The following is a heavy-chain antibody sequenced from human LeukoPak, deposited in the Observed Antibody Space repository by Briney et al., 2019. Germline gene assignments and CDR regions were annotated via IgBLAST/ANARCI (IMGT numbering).Heavy chain of an antibody. V-gene: IGHV3-33*01. Sequence: PGRSLRLSCAASGFTFSSYGMHWVRQAPRKGLEWGAVIWYVGSNNYYADSVKGRFTISRDNSKNSLYLQMNSLRAEDTAVYYCARDLRNVGTPYSGSYLLDYWGQGTLVTVSS. J-gene: IGHJ4*02. CDR3: ARDLRNVGTPYSGSYLLDY. CDR1: GFTFSSYG. D-gene: IGHD1-26*01. CDR2: IWYVGSNN.